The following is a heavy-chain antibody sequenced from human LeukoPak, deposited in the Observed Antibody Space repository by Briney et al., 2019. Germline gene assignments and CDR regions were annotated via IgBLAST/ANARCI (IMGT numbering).Heavy chain of an antibody. CDR1: GFIFSNYG. D-gene: IGHD3-22*01. Sequence: GGSLRLSCAASGFIFSNYGMHWVRQAPGKGLEWVALIWYDGSNKYYVDSVKGRFTISRDNSKNTLYLQMNSLRDEDTAVYYCAKSSYYDASGYYREYYFDYWGQGTLVTVSS. CDR2: IWYDGSNK. CDR3: AKSSYYDASGYYREYYFDY. V-gene: IGHV3-33*03. J-gene: IGHJ4*02.